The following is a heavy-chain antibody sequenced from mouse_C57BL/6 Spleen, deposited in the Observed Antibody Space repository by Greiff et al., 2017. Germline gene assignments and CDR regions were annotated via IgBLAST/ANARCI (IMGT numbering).Heavy chain of an antibody. V-gene: IGHV1-59*01. CDR1: GYTFTSYW. CDR3: ARAYVSSSTWCAY. Sequence: VQLQQPGAELVRPGTSVKLSCKASGYTFTSYWMHWVKQRPGQGLEWIGVIDPSDSYTNYNQKFTGKANLTVDPSSSTAYMQLSSLTSCDSAVYYCARAYVSSSTWCAYWGQGTLVTVSA. D-gene: IGHD1-1*01. CDR2: IDPSDSYT. J-gene: IGHJ3*01.